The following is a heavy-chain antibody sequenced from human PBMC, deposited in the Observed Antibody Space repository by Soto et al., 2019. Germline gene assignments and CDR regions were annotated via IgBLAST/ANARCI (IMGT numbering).Heavy chain of an antibody. CDR1: GYTFTGYY. CDR2: INPNSGGT. V-gene: IGHV1-2*02. CDR3: ATTDGGIVATIYYYYYGMDV. J-gene: IGHJ6*02. Sequence: GASVKVSCKASGYTFTGYYMHWVRQAPGQGLEWMGWINPNSGGTNYAQKFQGRVTMTRDTSISTAYMELSRLRSDDTAVYYCATTDGGIVATIYYYYYGMDVWGQGTTVTV. D-gene: IGHD5-12*01.